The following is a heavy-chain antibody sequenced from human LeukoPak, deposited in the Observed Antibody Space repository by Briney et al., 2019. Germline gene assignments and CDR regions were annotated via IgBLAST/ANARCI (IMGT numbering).Heavy chain of an antibody. CDR1: GGSISSYY. CDR2: IYYSGST. J-gene: IGHJ5*02. D-gene: IGHD3-3*01. V-gene: IGHV4-59*01. CDR3: AAGADLEWLPNWFDP. Sequence: SETLSLTCTVSGGSISSYYWSWIRQPPGKGLVWIGYIYYSGSTNYNPSLKSRVTISVDTSKNQFSLKLSSVTAADTAVYYCAAGADLEWLPNWFDPWGQGTLVTVSS.